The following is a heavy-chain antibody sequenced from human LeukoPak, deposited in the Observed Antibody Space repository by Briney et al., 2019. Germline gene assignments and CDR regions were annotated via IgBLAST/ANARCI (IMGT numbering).Heavy chain of an antibody. V-gene: IGHV3-30-3*01. D-gene: IGHD3-22*01. Sequence: GGSLRLSCAASGFTFSNYAMHWVRQAPGKGLEWVAVISYDGTNKYYADSVKGRFTISRDNSKNTMYLPMNSLRAEDTAMYYCARAPMSYDSSGFGGAFDIWGQGTMVTVSS. CDR3: ARAPMSYDSSGFGGAFDI. CDR1: GFTFSNYA. J-gene: IGHJ3*02. CDR2: ISYDGTNK.